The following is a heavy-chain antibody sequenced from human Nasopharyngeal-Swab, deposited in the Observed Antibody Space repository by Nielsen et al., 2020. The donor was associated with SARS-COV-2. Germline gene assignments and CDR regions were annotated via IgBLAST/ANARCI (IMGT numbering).Heavy chain of an antibody. CDR1: GYTLTELS. CDR3: ATSPIFGVFNWFDP. D-gene: IGHD3-3*01. Sequence: SVKVSCKVSGYTLTELSMHWVRQAPGKGLEWMGGFDPEDGETIYAQKFQGRVTMTEDTSTDTAYMELSSLRSEDTAVYYCATSPIFGVFNWFDPWGQGTLVTVSS. CDR2: FDPEDGET. V-gene: IGHV1-24*01. J-gene: IGHJ5*02.